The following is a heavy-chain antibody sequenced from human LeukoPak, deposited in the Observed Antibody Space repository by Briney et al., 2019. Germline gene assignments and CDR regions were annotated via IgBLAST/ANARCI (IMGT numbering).Heavy chain of an antibody. CDR1: GYTFTSYG. CDR3: ARDSGYSSGWRDY. CDR2: SSAYNTNT. D-gene: IGHD6-19*01. J-gene: IGHJ4*02. Sequence: ASVKVSCKAPGYTFTSYGISWVRQAPGQGLEWMGWSSAYNTNTNYAQKFQTRVTLTTDTSTSTAYMELRSLQSDDTAVYYCARDSGYSSGWRDYWGQGTLVTVSS. V-gene: IGHV1-18*01.